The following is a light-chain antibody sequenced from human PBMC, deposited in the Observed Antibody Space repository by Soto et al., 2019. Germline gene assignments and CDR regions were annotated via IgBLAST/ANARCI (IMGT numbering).Light chain of an antibody. CDR3: QHYYTTPLT. Sequence: DIVMTQSPDSLAVSLGERATINCKSSQSVLYSSNNKNYLAWYQQKPGQPPKLLIYWASTRESGVPDRFSGSGSGTDFTLTISSLQAEDVAVYYCQHYYTTPLTVGGGTKVEIK. V-gene: IGKV4-1*01. CDR1: QSVLYSSNNKNY. J-gene: IGKJ4*01. CDR2: WAS.